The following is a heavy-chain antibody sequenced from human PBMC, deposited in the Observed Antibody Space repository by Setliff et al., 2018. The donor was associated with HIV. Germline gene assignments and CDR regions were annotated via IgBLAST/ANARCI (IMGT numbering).Heavy chain of an antibody. Sequence: KPSETLSLTCTVSGGSISSGIYYWIWIRQPAGKGLEWIGHVYTTGSTYYNPSFKSRVTVSLDMSKNQFSLRLASVTAADTAVYYCTRQAWDSKSSGYFSDYWGQGTLVTVSS. CDR3: TRQAWDSKSSGYFSDY. CDR2: VYTTGST. CDR1: GGSISSGIYY. D-gene: IGHD3-22*01. J-gene: IGHJ4*02. V-gene: IGHV4-61*09.